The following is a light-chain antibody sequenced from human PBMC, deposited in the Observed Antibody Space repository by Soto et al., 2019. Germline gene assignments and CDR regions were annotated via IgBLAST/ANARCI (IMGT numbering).Light chain of an antibody. V-gene: IGKV3-20*01. CDR3: QHYGQLPLT. CDR2: AAS. CDR1: QSVSSTA. Sequence: EVVLTQSPGTLSLSPGERTTLSCRASQSVSSTALAWYQQKHGQAPRLLIYAASSRATGIPDRFSGSGSVTDFTLTISRLEPEDFAVYFCQHYGQLPLTFGGGTKVDIK. J-gene: IGKJ4*01.